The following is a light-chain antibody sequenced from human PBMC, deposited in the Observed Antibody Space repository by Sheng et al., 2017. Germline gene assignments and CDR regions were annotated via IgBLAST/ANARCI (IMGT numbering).Light chain of an antibody. J-gene: IGLJ2*01. CDR1: SSNIGSNY. CDR3: AAWDDSLSGEV. CDR2: RNN. V-gene: IGLV1-47*01. Sequence: QSVLTQPPSASGTPGQRVTMSCSGSSSNIGSNYVYWYQQLPGTAPKLLIYRNNQRPSGVPDRFSGSKSGTSVSLAISGLRSEDEGDYYCAAWDDSLSGEVFGGGTKLTVL.